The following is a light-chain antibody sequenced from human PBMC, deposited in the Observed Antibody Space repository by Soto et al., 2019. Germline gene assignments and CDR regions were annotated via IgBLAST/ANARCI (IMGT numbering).Light chain of an antibody. J-gene: IGKJ1*01. CDR3: MQGTHWSQT. CDR2: QVS. Sequence: DVVMTQSPLSLPVTLGQPASISCSCSQSLVHSDGNTYLSWFQQRPGQSPRRLIYQVSHRDSGVPDRFSGGGSGTDFTLKISRVEAEDVGANYCMQGTHWSQTFGQGTKVDIK. CDR1: QSLVHSDGNTY. V-gene: IGKV2-30*02.